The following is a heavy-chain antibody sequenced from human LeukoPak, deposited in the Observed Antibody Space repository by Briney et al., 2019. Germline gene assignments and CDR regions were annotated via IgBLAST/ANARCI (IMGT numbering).Heavy chain of an antibody. CDR2: IIPIFGTA. D-gene: IGHD3-3*01. Sequence: SVKVSCKASGGTFSSYAISWVRQAPGQGREWMGRIIPIFGTANYAQTFQGRVTITTDDTTSTASMELSSLRSEDTAVYYCAARYYDFWSGYYSGDYWGQGTLVTVSS. CDR1: GGTFSSYA. CDR3: AARYYDFWSGYYSGDY. V-gene: IGHV1-69*05. J-gene: IGHJ4*02.